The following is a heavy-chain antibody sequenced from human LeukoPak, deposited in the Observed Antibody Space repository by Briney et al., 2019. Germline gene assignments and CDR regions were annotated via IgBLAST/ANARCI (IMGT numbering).Heavy chain of an antibody. D-gene: IGHD6-13*01. J-gene: IGHJ5*02. CDR1: GFTFSSYW. Sequence: PGGSLRLSCAASGFTFSSYWMYWVRQAPGKGLVWVSRINSDGSSTSYADSVKGRFTISRDNAKNTLYLQMNSLRAEDTAVYYCARTRTLPVAGGFDAWGQGTLVTVSS. V-gene: IGHV3-74*01. CDR2: INSDGSST. CDR3: ARTRTLPVAGGFDA.